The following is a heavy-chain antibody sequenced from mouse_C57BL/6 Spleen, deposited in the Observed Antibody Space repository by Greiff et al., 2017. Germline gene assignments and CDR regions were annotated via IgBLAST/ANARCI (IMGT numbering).Heavy chain of an antibody. J-gene: IGHJ3*01. CDR3: AKIAWFAY. V-gene: IGHV5-17*01. CDR2: ISSGSSTI. Sequence: EVKLEESGGGLVKPGGSLTLSCAASGFTFSDYGMHWVRQAPEKGLEWVAYISSGSSTIYYADTVKGRFTISRDNAKNTLFLQMTSLRSEDTAMYYCAKIAWFAYWGQGTLVTVSA. CDR1: GFTFSDYG.